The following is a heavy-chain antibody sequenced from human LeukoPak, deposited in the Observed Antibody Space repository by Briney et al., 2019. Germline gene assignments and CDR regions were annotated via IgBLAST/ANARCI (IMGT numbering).Heavy chain of an antibody. V-gene: IGHV5-51*01. J-gene: IGHJ5*02. D-gene: IGHD4/OR15-4a*01. CDR1: RYSLSTYW. Sequence: GESLKISCKGFRYSLSTYWIGWVRQPPGRGLEWMGIIHPGDYTTQYTSSFQGQVTISVDKSTGTAYLQCNSLKASDTAMNYCASRDYGSTWSDPWGQGTLVTVSS. CDR2: IHPGDYTT. CDR3: ASRDYGSTWSDP.